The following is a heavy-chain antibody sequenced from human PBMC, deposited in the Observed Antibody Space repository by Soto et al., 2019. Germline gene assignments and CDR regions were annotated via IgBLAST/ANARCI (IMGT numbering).Heavy chain of an antibody. V-gene: IGHV1-69*01. CDR2: IIPIFGTA. D-gene: IGHD2-15*01. J-gene: IGHJ3*02. CDR3: ARRYCSGGSCYSAFDI. Sequence: QVQLVQSGAEVKKPGSSVKVSCKASGGTFSSYAISWVRQAPGQGLEWMGGIIPIFGTANYAQKFQGRVTITADESMSTAYMELSSLRSEDTAVYYCARRYCSGGSCYSAFDIWGQGTMVTVSS. CDR1: GGTFSSYA.